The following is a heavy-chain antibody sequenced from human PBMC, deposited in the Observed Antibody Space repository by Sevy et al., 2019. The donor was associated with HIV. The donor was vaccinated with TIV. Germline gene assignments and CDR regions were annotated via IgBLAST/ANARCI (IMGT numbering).Heavy chain of an antibody. CDR3: AKGGVYYYDSRGYYSVDAFDI. J-gene: IGHJ3*02. V-gene: IGHV3-23*01. D-gene: IGHD3-22*01. Sequence: GGSLRLSCAASGFTFSSYAMSWVRQAPGKGLEWVSAISGSGGSTYYADSVKGRFTISRDNSKNTLYLQMNSLRAEDTAVYYCAKGGVYYYDSRGYYSVDAFDIWGQGTMVTVSS. CDR2: ISGSGGST. CDR1: GFTFSSYA.